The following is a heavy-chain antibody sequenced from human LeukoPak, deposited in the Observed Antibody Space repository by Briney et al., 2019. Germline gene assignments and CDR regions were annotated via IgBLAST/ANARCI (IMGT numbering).Heavy chain of an antibody. Sequence: PGGSLRLSCAASGFTFSSHAMSWVRQAPGKGLEWVSRISSGGGTTDYTDSVKGRFTIPRDTSKNTLYLQMNSLRAEDTAVYYCAKDRSGSGYFDYWGQGTLVTVSS. V-gene: IGHV3-23*01. J-gene: IGHJ4*02. CDR3: AKDRSGSGYFDY. D-gene: IGHD3-10*01. CDR2: ISSGGGTT. CDR1: GFTFSSHA.